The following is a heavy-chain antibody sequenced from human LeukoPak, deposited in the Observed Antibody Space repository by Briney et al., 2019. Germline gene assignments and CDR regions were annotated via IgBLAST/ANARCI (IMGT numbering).Heavy chain of an antibody. J-gene: IGHJ3*02. CDR3: ARNGQAFDI. CDR1: GYRFTTYW. CDR2: IFPGDSDT. V-gene: IGHV5-51*01. Sequence: GESLKISCKGSGYRFTTYWIGWVRQMPGKGLEWMGIIFPGDSDTIYNPSFQGQVTISADKSISTAYLQWSSLKASDTAMYYCARNGQAFDIWGQGTMVTVSS.